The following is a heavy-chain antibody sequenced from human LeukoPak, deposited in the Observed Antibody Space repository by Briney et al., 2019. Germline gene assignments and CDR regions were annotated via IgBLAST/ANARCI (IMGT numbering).Heavy chain of an antibody. CDR1: GGSISSGAYY. V-gene: IGHV4-30-2*01. J-gene: IGHJ4*02. D-gene: IGHD2/OR15-2a*01. CDR3: ARRIVIAGLFDY. Sequence: SETLSLTCSVSGGSISSGAYYWGWIRQPPGKGPEWIGYIYQSGTTYYNPSLKSRVTISADRSKNQISLQMNSVTAADTALYYCARRIVIAGLFDYWGQGILVTVSS. CDR2: IYQSGTT.